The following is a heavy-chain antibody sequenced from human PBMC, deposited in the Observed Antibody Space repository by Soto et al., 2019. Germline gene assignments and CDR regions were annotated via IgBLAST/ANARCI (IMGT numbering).Heavy chain of an antibody. CDR2: IYYSGST. CDR1: GGSISSYY. J-gene: IGHJ5*02. D-gene: IGHD2-15*01. V-gene: IGHV4-59*01. Sequence: SETLSLTCTVSGGSISSYYWSWIRQPPGTGLEWIGYIYYSGSTNYNPSLKSRVTISVDTSKNQFSLKLSSVTAADTAVYYCARARTPNWFDPWGQGTLVTVSS. CDR3: ARARTPNWFDP.